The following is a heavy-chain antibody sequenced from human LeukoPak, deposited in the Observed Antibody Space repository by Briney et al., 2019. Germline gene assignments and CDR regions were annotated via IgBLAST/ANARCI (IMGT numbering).Heavy chain of an antibody. Sequence: SETLSLTCTVSGGSISSYYWSWVRQPPGKGLEWVGYIYYSGSTNYKPSLKRGVNISVEKSKKQFSLKLSSVTAADTAVYYCAREQYGDYADYWGQGTLVTVSS. V-gene: IGHV4-59*01. J-gene: IGHJ4*02. CDR3: AREQYGDYADY. CDR2: IYYSGST. CDR1: GGSISSYY. D-gene: IGHD4-17*01.